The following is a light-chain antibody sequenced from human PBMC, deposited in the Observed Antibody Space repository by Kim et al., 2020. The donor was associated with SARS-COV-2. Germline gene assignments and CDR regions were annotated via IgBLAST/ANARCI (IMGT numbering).Light chain of an antibody. Sequence: SSELTQDPAVSVALGQTVRITCQGDSLKTYYATWYQQKPGQALIVVIYGKNNRPSGIPDRFSGSSSGNTASLTVTGAQAVDEADYYCNSRDNSGDHVVFGGGTQLTIL. CDR3: NSRDNSGDHVV. J-gene: IGLJ2*01. V-gene: IGLV3-19*01. CDR1: SLKTYY. CDR2: GKN.